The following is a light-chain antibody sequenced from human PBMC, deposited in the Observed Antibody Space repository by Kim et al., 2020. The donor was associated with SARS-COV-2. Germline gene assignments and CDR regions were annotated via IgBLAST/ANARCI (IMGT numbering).Light chain of an antibody. CDR3: QKRTNWPPLT. CDR2: DAS. CDR1: QSVSSY. J-gene: IGKJ4*01. Sequence: EIVLTQSPATLSLSPGERATLSCRAGQSVSSYLAWYQQKPGQAPRLLIYDASNRATGIPARFSGSGSGTDFTLTISSLEPEDFAVYYCQKRTNWPPLTFGGGTKVDIK. V-gene: IGKV3-11*01.